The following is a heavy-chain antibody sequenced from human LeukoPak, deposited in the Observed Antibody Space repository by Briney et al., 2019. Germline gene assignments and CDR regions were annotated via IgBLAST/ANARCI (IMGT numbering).Heavy chain of an antibody. J-gene: IGHJ5*02. V-gene: IGHV4-61*02. Sequence: SQTLSLTCTVSGGSFSSGSYYWNWIRQPAGKGLEWIGRIHTSGSTNYNPSLKSRITISLDTSKNQFSLKLSSVTAADTAVYYCAWGDSSGYPFDPWGQGTLVTVSS. D-gene: IGHD3-22*01. CDR2: IHTSGST. CDR3: AWGDSSGYPFDP. CDR1: GGSFSSGSYY.